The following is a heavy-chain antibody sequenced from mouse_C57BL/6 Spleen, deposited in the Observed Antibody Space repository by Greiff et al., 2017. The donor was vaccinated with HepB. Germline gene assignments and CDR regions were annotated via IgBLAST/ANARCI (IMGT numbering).Heavy chain of an antibody. CDR3: TTWDSNYDFAY. CDR2: IDPEDGDT. J-gene: IGHJ3*01. Sequence: EVQLQQSGAELVRPGASVKLSCTASGFNIKDYYMHWVKQRPEQGLEWIGRIDPEDGDTEYAPKFQGKATMTADTSSNTAYLQLSSLTSEDTAVYYCTTWDSNYDFAYWGQGTLVTVSA. CDR1: GFNIKDYY. V-gene: IGHV14-1*01. D-gene: IGHD2-5*01.